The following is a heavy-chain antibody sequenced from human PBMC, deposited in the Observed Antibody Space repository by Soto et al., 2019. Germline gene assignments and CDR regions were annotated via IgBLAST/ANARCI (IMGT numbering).Heavy chain of an antibody. J-gene: IGHJ5*02. D-gene: IGHD6-19*01. Sequence: SETLSLTFSVSGGSLNNFYWNWIRQTAGKGLEWIGRIHASGNTNYNPSLKSRATLSVDTSKNQFSLKVRSVTAADTAVYYCARSSHKESWFDPWGQGTLVTVSS. CDR2: IHASGNT. V-gene: IGHV4-4*07. CDR3: ARSSHKESWFDP. CDR1: GGSLNNFY.